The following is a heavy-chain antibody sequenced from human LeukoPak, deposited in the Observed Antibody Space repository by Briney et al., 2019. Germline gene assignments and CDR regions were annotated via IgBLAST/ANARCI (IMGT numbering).Heavy chain of an antibody. D-gene: IGHD6-13*01. Sequence: SETLSLTCSVYAVSFSGYYWSWIRQPPGNGLESFGNINHSGTTYYHPSLKSRVTISVDTSKNQFSLKLSSVTGADTAVYYCARGPTTDNSSSWSSGLEPFVYWGQGTLVTVSS. CDR3: ARGPTTDNSSSWSSGLEPFVY. CDR2: INHSGTT. CDR1: AVSFSGYY. V-gene: IGHV4-34*01. J-gene: IGHJ4*02.